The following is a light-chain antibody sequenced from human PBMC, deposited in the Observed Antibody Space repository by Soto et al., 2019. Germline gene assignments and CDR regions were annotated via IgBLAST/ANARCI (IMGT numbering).Light chain of an antibody. V-gene: IGLV2-8*01. CDR2: EVS. J-gene: IGLJ2*01. CDR1: RSDVGGYDY. Sequence: QSALTQPPSASGSPGQSVTISCTGTRSDVGGYDYVSWYQQHPGKAPKLMIHEVSKRPSGVPDRFSGSKSGNTASLTVSGLQAEDEADYYCSSYAGSNNVILGGGTKLTVL. CDR3: SSYAGSNNVI.